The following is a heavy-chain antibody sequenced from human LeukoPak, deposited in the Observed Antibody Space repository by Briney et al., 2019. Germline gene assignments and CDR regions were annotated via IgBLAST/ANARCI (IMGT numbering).Heavy chain of an antibody. J-gene: IGHJ4*02. CDR3: AREDTMTSYLSFDY. CDR2: ISYDGSNK. CDR1: GFTFSSYA. V-gene: IGHV3-30*04. D-gene: IGHD3-22*01. Sequence: PGRSLRLSCAASGFTFSSYAMHWVRQAPGKGLEWVAVISYDGSNKYYADSVKGRFTISRDNSKNTLYLQMNSLRAADTAVYYCAREDTMTSYLSFDYWGQGTLVTVSS.